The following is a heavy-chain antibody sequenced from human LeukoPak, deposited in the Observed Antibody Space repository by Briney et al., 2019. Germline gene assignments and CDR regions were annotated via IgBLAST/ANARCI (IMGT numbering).Heavy chain of an antibody. CDR1: GFTFDDYT. D-gene: IGHD1-1*01. V-gene: IGHV3-9*01. J-gene: IGHJ5*02. CDR3: AKAPSYNWNDVPWFDP. CDR2: ISWNSGSI. Sequence: GRSLRLSCAASGFTFDDYTMHWVRHAPGQGLEWVSGISWNSGSIAYADSVKGRFTISRDNAKNSLYLQMNSLRAEDTALYYCAKAPSYNWNDVPWFDPWGQGTLVTVSS.